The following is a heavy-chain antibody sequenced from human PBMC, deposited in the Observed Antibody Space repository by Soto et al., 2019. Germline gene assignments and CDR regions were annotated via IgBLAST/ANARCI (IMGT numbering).Heavy chain of an antibody. CDR3: ARVCYDILTGYYAFDI. CDR1: GYTFTSYD. V-gene: IGHV1-8*01. Sequence: ASVKVSCKASGYTFTSYDINWVRQATGQGLEWMGWMNPNSGNTGYAQKFQGRVTMTRNTSISTAYMELSSLRSEDTAVYYCARVCYDILTGYYAFDIWGQGTMVTVSS. J-gene: IGHJ3*02. D-gene: IGHD3-9*01. CDR2: MNPNSGNT.